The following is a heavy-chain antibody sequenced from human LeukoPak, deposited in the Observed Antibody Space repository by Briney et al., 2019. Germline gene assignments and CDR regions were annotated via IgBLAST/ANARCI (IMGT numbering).Heavy chain of an antibody. CDR3: ARFNLKVYGSGSYFDY. CDR2: IYYSGST. J-gene: IGHJ4*02. CDR1: GGSISSYY. D-gene: IGHD3-10*01. Sequence: SETLSLTCTVSGGSISSYYWSWIRRPPGKGLEWIGYIYYSGSTNYNPSLKSRVTISVDTSKNQFSLKLSSVTAADTAVYYCARFNLKVYGSGSYFDYWGQGTLVTVSS. V-gene: IGHV4-59*08.